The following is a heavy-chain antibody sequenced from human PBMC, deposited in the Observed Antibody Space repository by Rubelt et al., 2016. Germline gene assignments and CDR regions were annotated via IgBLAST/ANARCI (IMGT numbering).Heavy chain of an antibody. Sequence: EVQLVESGGGLVQPGGSLRLSCAASGFTFSSYWMSWVRQAPGKGLEWVANIKQDGSEKYYVDSVKGRFTISRDNAKNTVYLQMNSLIAEDTAVYYCANRADSYYFDYWGQGTLVTVSS. V-gene: IGHV3-7*03. D-gene: IGHD3-10*01. CDR3: ANRADSYYFDY. CDR1: GFTFSSYW. J-gene: IGHJ4*02. CDR2: IKQDGSEK.